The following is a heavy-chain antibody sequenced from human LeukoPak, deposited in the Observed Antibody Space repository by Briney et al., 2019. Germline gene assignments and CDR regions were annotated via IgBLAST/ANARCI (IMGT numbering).Heavy chain of an antibody. CDR2: ISSNGGST. J-gene: IGHJ4*02. CDR1: GFTFSSYA. D-gene: IGHD2-2*01. CDR3: ARGEYQLLFIDY. Sequence: GGSLRLSCAASGFTFSSYAMHWVRQAPGKGLEYVSAISSNGGSTYYANSVKGRFIISRDNSKNTLYLQMGSLRAEDMAVYYCARGEYQLLFIDYWGQGTLVTVSS. V-gene: IGHV3-64*01.